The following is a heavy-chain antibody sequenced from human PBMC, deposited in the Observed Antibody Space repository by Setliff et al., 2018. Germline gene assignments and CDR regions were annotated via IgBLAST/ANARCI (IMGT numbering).Heavy chain of an antibody. CDR1: GFTFGIYW. J-gene: IGHJ3*02. CDR2: IKGDGSEK. Sequence: HPGGSLRLSCSVSGFTFGIYWMSWVRQAPGKGLEWVANIKGDGSEKYYVDSVKGRFAVSRDNAKNSLFLQMDSLTVEDTAVYYCGRAGKPYAIEIWGQGTMVTVSS. V-gene: IGHV3-7*04. CDR3: GRAGKPYAIEI.